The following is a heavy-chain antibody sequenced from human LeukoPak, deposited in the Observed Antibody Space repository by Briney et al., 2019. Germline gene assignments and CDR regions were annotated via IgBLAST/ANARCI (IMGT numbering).Heavy chain of an antibody. CDR3: ARFGRISGNATLY. D-gene: IGHD2/OR15-2a*01. CDR2: ISSNGGST. J-gene: IGHJ4*02. CDR1: GFTFSSYA. Sequence: VGSLRLSCAASGFTFSSYAMHWVRQAPGKGLEYVSAISSNGGSTYYANSVKGRFTISRDNSKNTLYLQMGSLRDEDMAVYYCARFGRISGNATLYWGQGTLVTVSS. V-gene: IGHV3-64*01.